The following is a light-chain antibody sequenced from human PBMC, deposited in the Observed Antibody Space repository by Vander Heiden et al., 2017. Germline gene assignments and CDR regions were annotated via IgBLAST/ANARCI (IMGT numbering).Light chain of an antibody. J-gene: IGLJ3*02. V-gene: IGLV2-8*01. CDR3: SSYAGRYSWV. CDR1: SSDVGAYNY. Sequence: QSALTQPPSASGSPGQSITISCTGTSSDVGAYNYVSWYQQHPGKAPKLVIYEVNKPPSGGPHRFSGSKSGNAASLTVSGLQAEDEADFYCSSYAGRYSWVFGGGTKLTVL. CDR2: EVN.